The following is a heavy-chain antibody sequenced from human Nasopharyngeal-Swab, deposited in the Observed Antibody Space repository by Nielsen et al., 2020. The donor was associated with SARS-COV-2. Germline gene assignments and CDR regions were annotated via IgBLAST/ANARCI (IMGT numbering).Heavy chain of an antibody. CDR2: ISYGGGDE. J-gene: IGHJ4*02. D-gene: IGHD3-9*01. Sequence: GGSLSLSCEASGFTFSSYPMQWVRRAPAKGLEWVSVISYGGGDEHYADSVKGRFTISRDNSKNTLYLQMNSLTVDDTAVYYCARSYNPGGFGWLLSNDWGQGTLVTVSS. CDR1: GFTFSSYP. CDR3: ARSYNPGGFGWLLSND. V-gene: IGHV3-30*04.